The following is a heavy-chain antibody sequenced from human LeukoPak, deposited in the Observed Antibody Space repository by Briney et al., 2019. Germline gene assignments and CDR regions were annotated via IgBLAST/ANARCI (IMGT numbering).Heavy chain of an antibody. Sequence: ASVKVSCKASGYTFTDYSMDWVRQAPGQGLEWMGWINPNTGGTNYAQKFQGRVTMTRDTSITTAYMELSRLRSDDTAVYYCARASDRLGGMGLGYWGQGTLVTVSS. CDR3: ARASDRLGGMGLGY. CDR1: GYTFTDYS. CDR2: INPNTGGT. J-gene: IGHJ4*02. V-gene: IGHV1-2*02. D-gene: IGHD1-14*01.